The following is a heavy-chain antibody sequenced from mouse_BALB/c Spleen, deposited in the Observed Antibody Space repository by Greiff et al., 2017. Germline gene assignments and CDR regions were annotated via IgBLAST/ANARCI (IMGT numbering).Heavy chain of an antibody. CDR1: GYTFTDYA. J-gene: IGHJ4*01. V-gene: IGHV1S137*01. CDR2: ICLYYGNT. D-gene: IGHD1-1*01. CDR3: AKDDGSKYYAMDY. Sequence: VQLQESGPELVRPGESVKISCKGSGYTFTDYAMHWVKQSHGKSLEWIGVICLYYGNTNYNQKFKGKATLTVDKSSSTAYMELARLTSEESAISYCAKDDGSKYYAMDYWGQGTSVTVSS.